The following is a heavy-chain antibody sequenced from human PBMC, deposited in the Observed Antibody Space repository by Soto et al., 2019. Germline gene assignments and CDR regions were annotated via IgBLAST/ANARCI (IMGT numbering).Heavy chain of an antibody. CDR2: IKSKTDGGTT. V-gene: IGHV3-15*01. CDR3: TTDLGMIAVAGTAYYYYYYGMDV. J-gene: IGHJ6*02. D-gene: IGHD6-19*01. CDR1: GFTFSNAW. Sequence: GGSLRLFCAASGFTFSNAWMSWVRQAPGKGLECVGRIKSKTDGGTTDYAAPVKGRFTISRDDSKNTLYLQMNSLKTEDTAVYYCTTDLGMIAVAGTAYYYYYYGMDVWGQGTTVTVSS.